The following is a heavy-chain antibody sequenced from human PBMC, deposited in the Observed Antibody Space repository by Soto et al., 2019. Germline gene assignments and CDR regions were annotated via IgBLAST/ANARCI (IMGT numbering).Heavy chain of an antibody. V-gene: IGHV4-31*03. D-gene: IGHD6-13*01. J-gene: IGHJ6*02. CDR2: IYYSGST. Sequence: QVQLQESGPGLVKPSQTLSLTCTVSGGSISSGGYYWSWIRQHPGKGRGGIGYIYYSGSTYYNPSLKRRFTISADPSKNQFALKLSSVTAADTAVYYCARGRPSSSWGAYYYCYGMDVWGQGTTVTVSS. CDR1: GGSISSGGYY. CDR3: ARGRPSSSWGAYYYCYGMDV.